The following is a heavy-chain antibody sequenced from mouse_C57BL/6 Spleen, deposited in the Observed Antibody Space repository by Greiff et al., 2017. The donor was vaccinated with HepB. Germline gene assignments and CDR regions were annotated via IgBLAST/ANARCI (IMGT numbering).Heavy chain of an antibody. D-gene: IGHD1-1*01. Sequence: EVQLQQSGPELVKPGASVKMSCKASGYTFTDYNMHWVKQSHGKSLEWIGYINPNNGGTSYNQKFKGKATLTVNKSSSTAYMELRRLTSEDSAVYYCARKGIITTVVAHGYFDVSRTGTTVTVSS. CDR1: GYTFTDYN. V-gene: IGHV1-22*01. J-gene: IGHJ1*03. CDR3: ARKGIITTVVAHGYFDV. CDR2: INPNNGGT.